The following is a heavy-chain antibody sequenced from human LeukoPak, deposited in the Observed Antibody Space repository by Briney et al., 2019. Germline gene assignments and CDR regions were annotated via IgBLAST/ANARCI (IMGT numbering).Heavy chain of an antibody. CDR1: GFTFSSYG. CDR2: ISYDGSNK. J-gene: IGHJ6*02. D-gene: IGHD3-10*01. Sequence: GGSLRLSCAASGFTFSSYGMHWGRQAPGKGLEWVAVISYDGSNKYYADSVKGRFTISRDNSKNTLYLQMNSLRAEDTAVYYCAKDLPELVPYYYGSGSYSGMDVWGQGTTVTVSS. CDR3: AKDLPELVPYYYGSGSYSGMDV. V-gene: IGHV3-30*18.